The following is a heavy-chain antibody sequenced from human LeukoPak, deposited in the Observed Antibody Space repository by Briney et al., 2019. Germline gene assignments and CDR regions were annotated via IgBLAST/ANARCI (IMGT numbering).Heavy chain of an antibody. CDR3: ARKGTTFDY. D-gene: IGHD2/OR15-2a*01. Sequence: SGTLSLTCAVSGGSIGSSDWWGWVRQPPGKGLEWIGEIYHSGSTNYNPSLKSRVTISVDTSKNQFSLKLSSVTAADTAVYYCARKGTTFDYWGQGALVTVSS. CDR1: GGSIGSSDW. V-gene: IGHV4-4*02. J-gene: IGHJ4*02. CDR2: IYHSGST.